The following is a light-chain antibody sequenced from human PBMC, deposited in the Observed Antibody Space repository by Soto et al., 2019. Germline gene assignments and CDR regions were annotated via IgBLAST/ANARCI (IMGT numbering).Light chain of an antibody. V-gene: IGLV2-14*01. J-gene: IGLJ1*01. CDR2: DVT. CDR1: SSDVGGYNY. CDR3: CSFTSSSTPRG. Sequence: QSALTQPASVSGSPGQSITISCTGTSSDVGGYNYVSWYQQHPGKAPKLLIYDVTNRPSGVSNRFSGSKSGNTASLTISGLQAEDEADYYCCSFTSSSTPRGFGTGTKVTVL.